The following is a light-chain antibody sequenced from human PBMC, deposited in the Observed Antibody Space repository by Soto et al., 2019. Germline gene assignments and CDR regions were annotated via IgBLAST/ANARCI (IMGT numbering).Light chain of an antibody. Sequence: IHMTQSPAALSSKVGDRVTITCRASQIISSWLALYHQKPGKAPKLLIYDSSSLESGVPSSFSGSGSGTEFTLIISGLQLDDYATYYCQQYTYTSNPWMLGQGTKVDIK. J-gene: IGKJ1*01. CDR2: DSS. CDR3: QQYTYTSNPWM. CDR1: QIISSW. V-gene: IGKV1-5*01.